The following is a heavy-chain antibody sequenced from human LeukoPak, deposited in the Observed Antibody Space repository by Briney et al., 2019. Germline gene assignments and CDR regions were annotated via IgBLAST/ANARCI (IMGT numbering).Heavy chain of an antibody. V-gene: IGHV4-38-2*02. CDR1: GYSITRGYY. CDR2: IYHSGST. Sequence: PSETLSLTCTVSGYSITRGYYWGWIRQPPGKGLEWIGSIYHSGSTYYNPSLKSRVVISVDTSKNQFSLKLNSVIAADTAVYYCARSGPYYYHYMDVWGKGTTVTASS. D-gene: IGHD3-10*01. J-gene: IGHJ6*03. CDR3: ARSGPYYYHYMDV.